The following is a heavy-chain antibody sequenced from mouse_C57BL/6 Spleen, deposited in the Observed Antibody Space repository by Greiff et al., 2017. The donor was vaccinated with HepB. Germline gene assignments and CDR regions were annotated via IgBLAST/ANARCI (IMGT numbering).Heavy chain of an antibody. CDR2: IDPENGDT. J-gene: IGHJ3*01. CDR3: TTHGNYAWFAY. V-gene: IGHV14-4*01. D-gene: IGHD2-1*01. Sequence: VQLKESGAELVRPGASVKLSCTASGFNIKDDYMHWVKQRPEQGLEWIGWIDPENGDTEYASKFQGKATITADTSSNTAYLQLSSLTSEDTAVYYCTTHGNYAWFAYWGQGTLVTVSA. CDR1: GFNIKDDY.